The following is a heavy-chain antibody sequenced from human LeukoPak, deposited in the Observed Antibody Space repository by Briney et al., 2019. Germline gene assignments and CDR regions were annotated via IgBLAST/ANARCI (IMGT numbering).Heavy chain of an antibody. D-gene: IGHD3-22*01. CDR1: GYTFTSYD. CDR2: MNPNSGNT. V-gene: IGHV1-8*03. CDR3: ASLGHSSGYSNSFDY. J-gene: IGHJ4*02. Sequence: ASVKVSCKASGYTFTSYDINWVRQATAQGLEWMGWMNPNSGNTGYAQKFQGRVTITRNTSISTAYMELSSLRFEDTAVYYCASLGHSSGYSNSFDYWGQGTLVTVSS.